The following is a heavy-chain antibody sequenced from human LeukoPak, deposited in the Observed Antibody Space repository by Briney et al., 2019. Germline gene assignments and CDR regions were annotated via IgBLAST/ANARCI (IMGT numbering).Heavy chain of an antibody. CDR3: AKEPVASHYFDY. D-gene: IGHD5-12*01. CDR1: GFTFDDYA. CDR2: ISWNSGSI. J-gene: IGHJ4*02. Sequence: GRSLRLSCAASGFTFDDYAMHWVRQAPGKGLEWVSGISWNSGSIGYADSVKGRFTISRDNAKNSLYLQMNSLRAEDTALYYCAKEPVASHYFDYWGQGTLVTVSS. V-gene: IGHV3-9*01.